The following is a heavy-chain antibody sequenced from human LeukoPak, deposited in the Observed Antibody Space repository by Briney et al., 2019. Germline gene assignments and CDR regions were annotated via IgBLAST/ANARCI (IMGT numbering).Heavy chain of an antibody. Sequence: ASVKVSCKASGYTFTSYYMHWVRQAPGQGLEWMGIINPSGGSTSYAQKSQGRVTMTRDTSTSTVYMELSSLRSEDTAVYYCARGDYDFWSGYLHYFDYWGQGTLVTVSS. CDR3: ARGDYDFWSGYLHYFDY. D-gene: IGHD3-3*01. CDR1: GYTFTSYY. V-gene: IGHV1-46*03. CDR2: INPSGGST. J-gene: IGHJ4*02.